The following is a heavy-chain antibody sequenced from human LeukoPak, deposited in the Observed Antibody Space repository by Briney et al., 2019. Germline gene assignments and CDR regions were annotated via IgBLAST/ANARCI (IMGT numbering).Heavy chain of an antibody. CDR3: ARRIWFGEPQFDY. CDR1: GYTFIGYY. Sequence: ASVKVSCKASGYTFIGYYIHWVRQAPGQGLEWMGWINSNTGGTDYAQNFQGRVTMTRDTSINTAYMELSSLKSDDTAVYYCARRIWFGEPQFDYWGQGTLVTVSS. V-gene: IGHV1-2*02. CDR2: INSNTGGT. D-gene: IGHD3-10*01. J-gene: IGHJ4*02.